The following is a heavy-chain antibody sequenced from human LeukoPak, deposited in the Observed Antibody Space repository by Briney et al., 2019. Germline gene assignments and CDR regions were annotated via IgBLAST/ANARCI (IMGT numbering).Heavy chain of an antibody. V-gene: IGHV3-30*04. D-gene: IGHD1-26*01. Sequence: SLSLYCAASGFTFSSYPLHWVRQAPGKGLEWVAVISYDGSNKYYADSVKGRFTIFRDNSKNTLYLQMNSLRAEDTAVYYCARVKKHYSGSYYSLTYYYYYGMDVWGQGTTVTVSS. J-gene: IGHJ6*02. CDR2: ISYDGSNK. CDR1: GFTFSSYP. CDR3: ARVKKHYSGSYYSLTYYYYYGMDV.